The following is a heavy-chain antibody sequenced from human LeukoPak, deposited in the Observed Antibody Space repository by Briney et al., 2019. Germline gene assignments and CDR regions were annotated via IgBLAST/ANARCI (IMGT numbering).Heavy chain of an antibody. CDR2: IWYDGSDK. V-gene: IGHV3-33*01. CDR1: GFTLSNSG. Sequence: GGSLRLSCAASGFTLSNSGMHWVRQAPGKGLEWVAVIWYDGSDKYYADSVKGRFTISRDNSKNTLYLQLSNLRAEDTAVYYCASKRPGAYYFDYWGQGTLVTVSS. CDR3: ASKRPGAYYFDY. J-gene: IGHJ4*02. D-gene: IGHD6-25*01.